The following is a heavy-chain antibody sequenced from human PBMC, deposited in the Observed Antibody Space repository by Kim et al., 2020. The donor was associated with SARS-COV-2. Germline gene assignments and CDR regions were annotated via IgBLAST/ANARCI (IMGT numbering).Heavy chain of an antibody. CDR3: VKGCSRTSCNGLINGMDV. CDR2: ISDNGGST. Sequence: GGSLRLSCSASGFTFSSYAMNWVRQAPGKGPEYVSGISDNGGSTYYAGSVRGRFTISRDNSKNTLYLQMSSLSAEDTAVYYCVKGCSRTSCNGLINGMDVWGQGTTVTDSS. J-gene: IGHJ6*01. CDR1: GFTFSSYA. D-gene: IGHD2-2*01. V-gene: IGHV3-64D*09.